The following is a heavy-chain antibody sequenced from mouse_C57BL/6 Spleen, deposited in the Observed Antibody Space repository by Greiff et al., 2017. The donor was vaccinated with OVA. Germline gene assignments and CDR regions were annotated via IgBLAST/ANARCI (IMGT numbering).Heavy chain of an antibody. D-gene: IGHD2-2*01. CDR1: GFTFSDYY. CDR3: ASMVDGYDYFDY. V-gene: IGHV5-16*01. CDR2: INYDGSST. J-gene: IGHJ2*01. Sequence: EVQLVESEGGLVQPGSSMKLSCTASGFTFSDYYMAWVRQVPEKGLEWVANINYDGSSTYYLDSLKSRFIISRDNAKNILYLQMSSLKSEDTATYYCASMVDGYDYFDYWGQGTTLTVSS.